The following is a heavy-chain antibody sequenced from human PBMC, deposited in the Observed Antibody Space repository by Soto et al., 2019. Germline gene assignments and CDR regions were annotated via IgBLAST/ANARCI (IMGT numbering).Heavy chain of an antibody. CDR2: ISDSGST. CDR1: GGSVSSGSYY. Sequence: QVQLQESGPGLVKPSETLSLTCTVSGGSVSSGSYYWSWIRQPPGKGLEWIGYISDSGSTNYNPTLKSRVTISVDTSKSLFSLKLSSVTAADTAVYYCSRWQTGFDPWGQGTLVTVSS. V-gene: IGHV4-61*01. J-gene: IGHJ5*02. CDR3: SRWQTGFDP.